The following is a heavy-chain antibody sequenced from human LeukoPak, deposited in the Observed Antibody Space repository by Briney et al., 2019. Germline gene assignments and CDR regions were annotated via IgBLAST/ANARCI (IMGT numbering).Heavy chain of an antibody. D-gene: IGHD3-10*01. CDR1: GVYVSSVSYY. CDR2: ISSTGRT. J-gene: IGHJ6*04. V-gene: IGHV4-61*01. CDR3: ATERLEGRGVQHYYGLDV. Sequence: SETLALTCPGSGVYVSSVSYYLGSIRQPPGKGVEWLGHISSTGRTDYNPSLKRRVHISVDTSNNQFSLQLSSVYAADTAVYFCATERLEGRGVQHYYGLDVWGKGTTVTVSS.